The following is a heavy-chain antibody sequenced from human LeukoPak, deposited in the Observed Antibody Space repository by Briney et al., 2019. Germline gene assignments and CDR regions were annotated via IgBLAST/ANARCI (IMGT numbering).Heavy chain of an antibody. CDR1: GFTFAYYA. V-gene: IGHV3-23*01. CDR3: AKDQKSRAATGYDY. CDR2: SSGSGDST. J-gene: IGHJ4*02. D-gene: IGHD6-13*01. Sequence: PGGSLRLTCAASGFTFAYYAVSWVRQGPWTGMEWVSPSSGSGDSTYWEDAVKGRFSISIDNSKNTLLLQMNSLRADDTAVYFGAKDQKSRAATGYDYWGRGSLVTVSS.